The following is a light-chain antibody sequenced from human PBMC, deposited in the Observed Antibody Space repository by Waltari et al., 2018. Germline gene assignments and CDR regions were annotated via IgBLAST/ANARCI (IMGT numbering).Light chain of an antibody. Sequence: DIQMTQSPSSLSASVGDRVTITCRASEYVNNYLNWYQQKPGKAPKLLIYKTSTLQSGVPSRFSGSGSGTDYTFTIDSLQSEDVATYFCQHGFGTPLTFGGGTKVEI. CDR2: KTS. J-gene: IGKJ4*01. CDR1: EYVNNY. CDR3: QHGFGTPLT. V-gene: IGKV1-39*01.